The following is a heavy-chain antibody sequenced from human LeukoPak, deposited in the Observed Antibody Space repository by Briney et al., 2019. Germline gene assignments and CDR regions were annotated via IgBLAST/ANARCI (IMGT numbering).Heavy chain of an antibody. CDR2: ISTDGNYK. V-gene: IGHV3-30*04. D-gene: IGHD3-10*02. Sequence: GGSLRLSCAASGFTFRNYAIYWVRQAPGKGGEWGSVISTDGNYKYWADSVKGRFTISRDNSRNTLYLQMNSLRAENTDVYYCATYVRGDFDYWGQGTLVTVSS. J-gene: IGHJ4*02. CDR3: ATYVRGDFDY. CDR1: GFTFRNYA.